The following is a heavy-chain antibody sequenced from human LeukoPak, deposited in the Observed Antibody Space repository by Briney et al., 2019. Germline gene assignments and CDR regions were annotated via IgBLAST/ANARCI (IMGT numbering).Heavy chain of an antibody. CDR2: ISSSSSYI. CDR1: GFTFSSYS. D-gene: IGHD3-10*01. Sequence: GGSLRLSCAASGFTFSSYSMNWVRQAPGKGLEWVSSISSSSSYIYYADSVKGRFTISRDNAKSSLYLQMNSLRAEDTAVYYCARDIWFGIDAFDIWGQGTMVTVSS. V-gene: IGHV3-21*01. CDR3: ARDIWFGIDAFDI. J-gene: IGHJ3*02.